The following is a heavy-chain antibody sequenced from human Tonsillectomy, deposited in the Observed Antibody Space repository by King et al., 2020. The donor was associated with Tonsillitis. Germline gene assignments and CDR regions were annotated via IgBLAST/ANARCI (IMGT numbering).Heavy chain of an antibody. CDR3: AKQIGFCSGGTCSLDT. Sequence: VQSGGSLRLSCAASGFTFSNYAMSWVRQAPGKGLEWVSSISGSGAYAYYADSVEGRFTISRDSSKKTLCLQMNSLRAEDTAVYYCAKQIGFCSGGTCSLDTWGQGALVTVSS. D-gene: IGHD2-15*01. V-gene: IGHV3-23*01. CDR1: GFTFSNYA. CDR2: ISGSGAYA. J-gene: IGHJ5*02.